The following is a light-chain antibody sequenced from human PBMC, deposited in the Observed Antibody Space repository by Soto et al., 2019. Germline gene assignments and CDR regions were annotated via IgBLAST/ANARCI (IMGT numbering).Light chain of an antibody. CDR1: QSISSY. J-gene: IGKJ4*01. V-gene: IGKV1-39*01. Sequence: DIQMTQSPSSLCASVGYRVTITCLASQSISSYLNWYQQKPGKAPKVLIYAASSLQSGVPSRFSGIGSGTDFTLSISSLQPEDFATYYCQQSYSGPLTFGGGTKVDIK. CDR2: AAS. CDR3: QQSYSGPLT.